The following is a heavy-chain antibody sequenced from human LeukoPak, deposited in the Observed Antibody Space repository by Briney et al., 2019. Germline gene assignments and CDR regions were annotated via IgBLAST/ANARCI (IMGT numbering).Heavy chain of an antibody. CDR2: INTYNGHT. CDR3: ARDKAVTTEVTQHFQH. J-gene: IGHJ1*01. CDR1: GGPISNFA. D-gene: IGHD4-23*01. Sequence: ASVKVSCKASGGPISNFAFNWVRQAPGQGLEWLGWINTYNGHTNYVEKLQDRVTVTTDTSTSTVYMELRSLRSDDTAVYYCARDKAVTTEVTQHFQHWGQGTLVTVSS. V-gene: IGHV1-18*01.